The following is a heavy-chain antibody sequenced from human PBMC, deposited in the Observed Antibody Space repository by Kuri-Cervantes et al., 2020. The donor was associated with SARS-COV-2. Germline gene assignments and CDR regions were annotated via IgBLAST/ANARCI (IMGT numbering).Heavy chain of an antibody. D-gene: IGHD1-1*01. CDR2: IYYSGST. Sequence: ESLKISCTVSGGSNSSYYWSWIRQPPGKGLEWIGYIYYSGSTNYNPSLKSRVTISVDTSKNQFSLKLSSVTAADTAVYYCARGTPPHHWGQGTLVTVSS. V-gene: IGHV4-59*01. CDR1: GGSNSSYY. CDR3: ARGTPPHH. J-gene: IGHJ5*02.